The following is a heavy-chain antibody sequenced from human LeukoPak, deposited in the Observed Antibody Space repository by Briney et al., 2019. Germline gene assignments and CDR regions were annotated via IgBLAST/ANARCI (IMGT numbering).Heavy chain of an antibody. D-gene: IGHD6-13*01. J-gene: IGHJ5*02. V-gene: IGHV3-30*18. Sequence: PGRSLRLSCAASGFTFSSYGMHWVRQAPGKGLEWVAVISYDGSNKYYADSVKGRLTISRNNSKNTMYLQMNSLRAEDTAVYYCAKGKAGSWYGWFDPWGQGTLVTVSS. CDR2: ISYDGSNK. CDR1: GFTFSSYG. CDR3: AKGKAGSWYGWFDP.